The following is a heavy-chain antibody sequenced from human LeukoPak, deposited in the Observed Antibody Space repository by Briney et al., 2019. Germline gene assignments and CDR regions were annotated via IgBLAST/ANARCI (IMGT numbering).Heavy chain of an antibody. CDR1: GFSFTSPW. CDR2: IKEDGSEK. J-gene: IGHJ5*02. CDR3: ARGVGWFDP. V-gene: IGHV3-7*01. Sequence: PGGSLRLSCAGSGFSFTSPWMSWVRQAPAKGLEWVANIKEDGSEKYYVDSVKGRFTISRDNAKNSLSLQMNSLRAEDTAVYYCARGVGWFDPWGQGTLVTVSS. D-gene: IGHD3-3*01.